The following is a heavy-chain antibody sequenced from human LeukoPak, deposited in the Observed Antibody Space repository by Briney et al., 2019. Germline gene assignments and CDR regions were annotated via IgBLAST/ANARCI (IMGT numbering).Heavy chain of an antibody. D-gene: IGHD1-14*01. CDR3: ARDSTGTAFDP. V-gene: IGHV4-4*07. J-gene: IGHJ5*02. CDR2: LQPSGAT. Sequence: PSETLSLTCIVSGASISSYYWSWIRHPAGKELEWIGRLQPSGATNYNPSLKSRVTMSVDTSKNQFSLSLTSVTAADTAVYYCARDSTGTAFDPWGQGTLVTVSS. CDR1: GASISSYY.